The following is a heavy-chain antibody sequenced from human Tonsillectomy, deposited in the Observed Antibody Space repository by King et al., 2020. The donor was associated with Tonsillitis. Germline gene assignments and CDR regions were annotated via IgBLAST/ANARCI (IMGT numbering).Heavy chain of an antibody. V-gene: IGHV3-21*01. CDR3: ARRAAAKGVDY. CDR2: INSGGTSI. J-gene: IGHJ4*02. D-gene: IGHD6-13*01. CDR1: GFIFSTHN. Sequence: EVQLVESGGGLVKPGGSLRLSCAASGFIFSTHNMVWVRQTPEKGLEWVSSINSGGTSIYYADSVKGRFSISRDNDKRSVYLQMNSLRVEDTALYYCARRAAAKGVDYWGRGTLVTVSS.